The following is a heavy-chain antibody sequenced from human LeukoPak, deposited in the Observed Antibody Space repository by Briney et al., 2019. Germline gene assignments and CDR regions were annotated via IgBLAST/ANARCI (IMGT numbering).Heavy chain of an antibody. CDR1: GGSINSYY. D-gene: IGHD6-25*01. CDR2: IYYSGST. Sequence: SETLSLTCTVSGGSINSYYWSWIRQPPGKGLEWIGYIYYSGSTNYNPSLKSRVTISVDTSKNQFSLKLSSVTAADTAVYYCARVSAATYGMDVWGQGTTVTVSS. J-gene: IGHJ6*02. V-gene: IGHV4-59*01. CDR3: ARVSAATYGMDV.